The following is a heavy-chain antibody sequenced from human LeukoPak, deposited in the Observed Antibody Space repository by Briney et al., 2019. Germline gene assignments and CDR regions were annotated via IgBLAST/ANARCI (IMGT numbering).Heavy chain of an antibody. CDR2: MNPNSGNT. J-gene: IGHJ4*02. CDR1: GYTFTSYD. V-gene: IGHV1-8*01. CDR3: ARVRYDDSGDYGNFDY. Sequence: ASVKVSCKASGYTFTSYDINWVRQATGQGLEWMGWMNPNSGNTGYAQKFQGRVTMTRNTSISTAYMELSSLRSEDTAVYYCARVRYDDSGDYGNFDYWGQGTLVTVSS. D-gene: IGHD4-17*01.